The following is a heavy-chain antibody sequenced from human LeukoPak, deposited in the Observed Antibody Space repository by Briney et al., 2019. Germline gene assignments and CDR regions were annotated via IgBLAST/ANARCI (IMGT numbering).Heavy chain of an antibody. CDR3: ASRSSIWSGYQDTLSYFDS. CDR1: GVSISSYY. J-gene: IGHJ4*02. D-gene: IGHD3-3*01. V-gene: IGHV4-59*01. CDR2: IYYSGST. Sequence: SETLSLTCTVSGVSISSYYWSWIRQPPGKRLEWIGHIYYSGSTNYNPSLKSRVTISVDTSKNQFSLKLSSVTAADTAVYYCASRSSIWSGYQDTLSYFDSWGQGTLVTVSS.